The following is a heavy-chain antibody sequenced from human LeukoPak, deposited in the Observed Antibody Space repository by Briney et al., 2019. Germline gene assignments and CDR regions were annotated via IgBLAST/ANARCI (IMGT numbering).Heavy chain of an antibody. D-gene: IGHD3-22*01. V-gene: IGHV4-59*08. CDR1: GGSISSYY. CDR2: IYYSGST. Sequence: SETLSLTCTVSGGSISSYYWSWIWQPPGKGLEWIGYIYYSGSTYYNPSLKSRVTISVDTSKNQFSLKLNSVTAADTAVYYCARGDYYDSSGYYFYWGQGTLVTVSS. J-gene: IGHJ4*02. CDR3: ARGDYYDSSGYYFY.